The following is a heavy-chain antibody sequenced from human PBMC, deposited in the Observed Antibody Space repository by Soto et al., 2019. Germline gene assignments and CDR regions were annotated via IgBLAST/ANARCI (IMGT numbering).Heavy chain of an antibody. CDR1: GGSISSSSYY. D-gene: IGHD6-13*01. J-gene: IGHJ4*02. CDR3: AKFNGIIAAAGSLLDY. Sequence: SETLSLTCTVSGGSISSSSYYWGWIRQPPGKGLEWIGSIYYSGSTYYNPSLKSRVTISVDTSKNQFSLKLSSVTAEDTAVHYCAKFNGIIAAAGSLLDYWGQGTLVTVSS. CDR2: IYYSGST. V-gene: IGHV4-39*07.